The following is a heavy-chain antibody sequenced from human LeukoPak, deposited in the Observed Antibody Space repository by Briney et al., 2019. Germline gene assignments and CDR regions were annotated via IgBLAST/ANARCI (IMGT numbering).Heavy chain of an antibody. CDR1: GGSISSGSYY. V-gene: IGHV4-61*02. CDR2: IYSSGST. J-gene: IGHJ4*02. CDR3: ARDGAHCSSTSCYSRDFDY. D-gene: IGHD2-2*02. Sequence: SETLSLTCTVSGGSISSGSYYWGWIRQPAGKGLEWIGRIYSSGSTNYNPSLKSRVTISVDTSKNQFSLKLSSVTAADTAVYYCARDGAHCSSTSCYSRDFDYWGQGTLVTVSS.